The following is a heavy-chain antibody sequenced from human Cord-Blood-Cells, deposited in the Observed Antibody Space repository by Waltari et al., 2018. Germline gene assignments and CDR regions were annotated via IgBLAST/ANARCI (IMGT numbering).Heavy chain of an antibody. J-gene: IGHJ4*02. CDR3: ARDDPGRGFDY. D-gene: IGHD3-10*01. V-gene: IGHV3-48*03. Sequence: EVQLVESGGGLVQPGGSLRLSCAASGFTFSSYEMNWVRQAPGKGLEWVSYISSRGSTIYYADSVKGRFTISRDNAKNSLYLQMNSLRAEDTAVYYCARDDPGRGFDYWGQGTLVTVSS. CDR1: GFTFSSYE. CDR2: ISSRGSTI.